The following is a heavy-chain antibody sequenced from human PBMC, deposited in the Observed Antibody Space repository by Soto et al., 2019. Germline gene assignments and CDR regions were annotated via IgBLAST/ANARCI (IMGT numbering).Heavy chain of an antibody. J-gene: IGHJ6*03. Sequence: GGSLRHSCAASGFTCSSYAMSLVRQATGKGLEWVSAISGSGGSTYYADSVKGRFTISRDNSKNTLYLQMNSLRAEDTAVYYCAKDDDYSNFLHYYYYYMDVWGKGTTVTVSS. V-gene: IGHV3-23*01. D-gene: IGHD4-4*01. CDR1: GFTCSSYA. CDR3: AKDDDYSNFLHYYYYYMDV. CDR2: ISGSGGST.